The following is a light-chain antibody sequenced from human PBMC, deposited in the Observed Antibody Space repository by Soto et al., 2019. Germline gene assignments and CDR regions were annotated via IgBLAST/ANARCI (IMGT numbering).Light chain of an antibody. CDR3: QQYGSSSWT. CDR1: QGIGST. Sequence: EIVITQSPATLSVSPGEGATLSCRASQGIGSTLAWYQQKPGQAPRLLIYGASRRATGIPDRFTGSGSGTDFTLTISRLEPEDFAVYYCQQYGSSSWTFGQGTKVDIK. CDR2: GAS. V-gene: IGKV3-20*01. J-gene: IGKJ1*01.